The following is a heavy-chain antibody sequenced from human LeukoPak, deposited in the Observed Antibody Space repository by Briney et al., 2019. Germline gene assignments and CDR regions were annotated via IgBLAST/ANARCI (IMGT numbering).Heavy chain of an antibody. Sequence: SETLSLTCTVSSDTIRSNYWSWVRQPPGKGLEWIAYIYQSGSTNYNPSLKSRVTISVDTSKNQFSLSLTSVPAADTAVYYCAIDKWDCFNCFDYWGQGTLVTVSS. CDR2: IYQSGST. J-gene: IGHJ4*02. CDR3: AIDKWDCFNCFDY. V-gene: IGHV4-59*12. CDR1: SDTIRSNY. D-gene: IGHD5-24*01.